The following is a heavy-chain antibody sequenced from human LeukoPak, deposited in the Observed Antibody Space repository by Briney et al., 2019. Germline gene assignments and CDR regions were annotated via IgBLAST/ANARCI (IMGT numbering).Heavy chain of an antibody. D-gene: IGHD3-3*01. V-gene: IGHV3-74*01. CDR2: INSDGSST. Sequence: GGSLRLSCAASGFTFSSYLMHWVRQAPGKGLVWVSRINSDGSSTSYADSVRGRFTISRDNAKNTLYLQMNSLRAEDTAVYYCARAENYDFWSGYYSPTPYYYMDVWGKGTTVTVSS. J-gene: IGHJ6*03. CDR3: ARAENYDFWSGYYSPTPYYYMDV. CDR1: GFTFSSYL.